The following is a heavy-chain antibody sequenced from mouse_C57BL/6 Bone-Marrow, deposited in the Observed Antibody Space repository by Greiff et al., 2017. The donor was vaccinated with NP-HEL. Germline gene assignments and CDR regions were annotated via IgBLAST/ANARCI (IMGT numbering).Heavy chain of an antibody. CDR3: ARHYSNYGDYAMDY. Sequence: QVQLKESGPGLVAPSQSLSITCTVSGFSLTSYGVHWVRQPPGKGLEWLVVIWSDGSTTYNSALKSRLSISKDNSKSQVFLKMNSLQTDDTAMYYCARHYSNYGDYAMDYWGQGTSVTVSS. CDR2: IWSDGST. CDR1: GFSLTSYG. V-gene: IGHV2-6-1*01. D-gene: IGHD2-5*01. J-gene: IGHJ4*01.